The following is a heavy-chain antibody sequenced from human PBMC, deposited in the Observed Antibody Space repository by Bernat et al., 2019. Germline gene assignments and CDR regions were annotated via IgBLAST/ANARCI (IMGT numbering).Heavy chain of an antibody. Sequence: EVQLVESGGGLVKPGGSLRLSCAASGFTFSNAWMSWVRQAPGKGLEWVGRSKSNTDVGTTDYAAPVKGRLTIPRDDSKNTLFLQMNSLKAEDTAVYYCTTVLPDDYGDDYWGQGTLVTVSS. D-gene: IGHD4-17*01. V-gene: IGHV3-15*01. CDR1: GFTFSNAW. J-gene: IGHJ4*02. CDR2: SKSNTDVGTT. CDR3: TTVLPDDYGDDY.